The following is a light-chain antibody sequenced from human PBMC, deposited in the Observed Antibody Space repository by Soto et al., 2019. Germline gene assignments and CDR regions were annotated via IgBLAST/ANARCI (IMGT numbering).Light chain of an antibody. CDR3: QVWDTNVV. Sequence: SYALTQPPSVSVAPGKTARITCGGNNIGGKSVHWYQQKPGQAPVLVISYDTDRPSGIPERFSGSNYDNTATLTISRVEAGDEADYYCQVWDTNVVFGGGTKLTVL. CDR1: NIGGKS. CDR2: YDT. J-gene: IGLJ2*01. V-gene: IGLV3-21*04.